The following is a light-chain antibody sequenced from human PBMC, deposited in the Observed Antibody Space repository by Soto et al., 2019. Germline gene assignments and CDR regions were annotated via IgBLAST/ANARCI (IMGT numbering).Light chain of an antibody. V-gene: IGKV1-6*01. CDR3: LQHYNYPRT. CDR1: QGIRND. CDR2: AAS. J-gene: IGKJ1*01. Sequence: AIQMTQSPSSLSASVGDRVTIACRASQGIRNDLVWYQQKPGKAPNLLIYAASSLQSGVPSRFSGSGSGTDFTLTIRSLQPEDFATYYCLQHYNYPRTFGQGTKVEIK.